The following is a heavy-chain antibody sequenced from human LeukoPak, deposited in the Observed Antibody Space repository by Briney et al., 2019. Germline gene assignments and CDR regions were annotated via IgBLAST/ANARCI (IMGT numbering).Heavy chain of an antibody. J-gene: IGHJ5*02. V-gene: IGHV4-59*01. Sequence: SETLSLTCTVSGGSINSYYWSWIRQPPGKGLEWIGYIYYSGSTNYNPSLKSRVTISVDTSKNQFSLKLRSVTAADTAVYYCARGYSLNWFGPWGQGTLVTVSS. CDR1: GGSINSYY. CDR2: IYYSGST. D-gene: IGHD5-12*01. CDR3: ARGYSLNWFGP.